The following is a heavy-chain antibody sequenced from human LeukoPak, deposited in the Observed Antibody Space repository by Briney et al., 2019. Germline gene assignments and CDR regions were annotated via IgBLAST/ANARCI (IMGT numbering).Heavy chain of an antibody. D-gene: IGHD6-19*01. CDR3: ARGLQQGSAWSWGPKEKSYQYMDV. Sequence: SETLSLTCGVSGGSFSSHYWTWIRQPPGKGLEWIGEINPRGSTNYNPSLESRVTVSADTSRNQLSLSLTSVTAADSAVYFCARGLQQGSAWSWGPKEKSYQYMDVWGTGTTVIVSS. CDR2: INPRGST. V-gene: IGHV4-34*01. CDR1: GGSFSSHY. J-gene: IGHJ6*04.